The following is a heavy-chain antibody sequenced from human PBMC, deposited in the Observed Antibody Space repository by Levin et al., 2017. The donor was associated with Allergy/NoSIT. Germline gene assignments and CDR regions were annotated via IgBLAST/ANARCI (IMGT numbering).Heavy chain of an antibody. Sequence: GGSLRLSCAASGFTFSSYSMNWVRQAPGKGLEWVSSISSSSSYIYYADSVKGRFTISRDNAKNSLYLQMNSLRAEDTAVYYCARGGKDSYGPFDYWGQGTLVTVSS. D-gene: IGHD5-18*01. CDR1: GFTFSSYS. V-gene: IGHV3-21*01. CDR2: ISSSSSYI. J-gene: IGHJ4*02. CDR3: ARGGKDSYGPFDY.